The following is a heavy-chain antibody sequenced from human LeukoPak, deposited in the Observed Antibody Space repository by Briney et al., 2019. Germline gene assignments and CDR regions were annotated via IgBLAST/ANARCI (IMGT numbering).Heavy chain of an antibody. Sequence: SQTLSLTCTVSGGSISSGGYYWGWIRQPPGTGLEWIGSIYYSGNTYDSPSLKSRVTTSVDTSKNQFSLKLSSVTAADTAMYYCARTVAGKLVFDDWGQGALVTVS. D-gene: IGHD6-19*01. CDR2: IYYSGNT. J-gene: IGHJ4*02. CDR3: ARTVAGKLVFDD. CDR1: GGSISSGGYY. V-gene: IGHV4-39*07.